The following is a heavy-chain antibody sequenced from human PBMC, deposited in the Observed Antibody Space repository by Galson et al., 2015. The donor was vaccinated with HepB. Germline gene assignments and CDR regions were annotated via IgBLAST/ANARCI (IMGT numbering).Heavy chain of an antibody. CDR1: GFTFSNAW. D-gene: IGHD5-12*01. CDR2: IKSKTDGGTT. CDR3: TTGGGYDQNYYYGMDV. V-gene: IGHV3-15*01. J-gene: IGHJ6*02. Sequence: SLRLSCAASGFTFSNAWMSWVRQAPGKGLEWVGRIKSKTDGGTTDYAAPVKGRFTISRDDSKNTLYLQMNSLKTEDTAVYYCTTGGGYDQNYYYGMDVWGQGTTVTVSS.